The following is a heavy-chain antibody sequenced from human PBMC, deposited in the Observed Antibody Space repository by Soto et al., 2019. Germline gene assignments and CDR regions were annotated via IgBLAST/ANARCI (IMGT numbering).Heavy chain of an antibody. CDR2: IYYNGNT. CDR1: GGSISNYY. D-gene: IGHD3-10*01. Sequence: SETLSLTCTFSGGSISNYYWSWIRQSPGKGLEWIGYIYYNGNTNYNPSLKSRVTISVDTSKNQFSLKLSSVTAADTAVYYCSSRVTDAPTWGQGTLVTVSS. CDR3: SSRVTDAPT. V-gene: IGHV4-59*08. J-gene: IGHJ5*02.